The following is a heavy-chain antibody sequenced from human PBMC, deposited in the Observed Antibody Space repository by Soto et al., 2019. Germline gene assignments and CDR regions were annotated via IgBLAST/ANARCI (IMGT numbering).Heavy chain of an antibody. CDR2: IYYTGIT. D-gene: IGHD2-15*01. J-gene: IGHJ4*02. Sequence: SETLSLTCTVSGGSISSPSYYWAWIRHPPGKGLEWIGSIYYTGITYYNPSLRSRVTMSVGTSKNQFSLKLTSVTAADTAVYYCASHGVAALQFDSWGQGTLVTVSS. CDR3: ASHGVAALQFDS. V-gene: IGHV4-39*01. CDR1: GGSISSPSYY.